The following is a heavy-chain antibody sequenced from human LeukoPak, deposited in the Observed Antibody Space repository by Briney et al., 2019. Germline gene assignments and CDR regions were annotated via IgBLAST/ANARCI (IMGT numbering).Heavy chain of an antibody. V-gene: IGHV3-43*02. CDR3: AKDSRYSSGWYGGFDY. CDR1: GFTFDDFG. J-gene: IGHJ4*02. D-gene: IGHD6-19*01. Sequence: PGGSLGLSCAASGFTFDDFGIHWLRQAPRKGLEWVALISGDGSNTYYADSVKGRFIISRDNNRNSLYLQMDSLRTEDTAFYYCAKDSRYSSGWYGGFDYWGQGTLVTVSS. CDR2: ISGDGSNT.